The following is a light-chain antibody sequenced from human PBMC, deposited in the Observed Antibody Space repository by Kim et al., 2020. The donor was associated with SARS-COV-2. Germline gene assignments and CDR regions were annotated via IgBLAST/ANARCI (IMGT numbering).Light chain of an antibody. CDR3: QQYNTYPYT. Sequence: SASVGTRVPLPGRARQGISNSLAWFQQKPGKAPKSLVFAASSLQSGVPSKFSGRGSGADFTLTISRLPPEDFATYYSQQYNTYPYTFGQGPKLEI. V-gene: IGKV1-16*02. J-gene: IGKJ2*01. CDR1: QGISNS. CDR2: AAS.